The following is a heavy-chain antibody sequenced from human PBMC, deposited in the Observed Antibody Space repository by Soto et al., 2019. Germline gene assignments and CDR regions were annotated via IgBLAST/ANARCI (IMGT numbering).Heavy chain of an antibody. J-gene: IGHJ6*02. CDR1: GYTFTSYG. CDR2: ISAYNGNT. CDR3: ARETYGSGSYPLGYYYGMDV. Sequence: ASVKVSCKASGYTFTSYGISWVRQAPGQGLEWMGWISAYNGNTNYAQKLQGRVTMTTDTSTSTAYMELRSLRSDDTAVYYCARETYGSGSYPLGYYYGMDVWGQGTTVTVSS. V-gene: IGHV1-18*01. D-gene: IGHD3-10*01.